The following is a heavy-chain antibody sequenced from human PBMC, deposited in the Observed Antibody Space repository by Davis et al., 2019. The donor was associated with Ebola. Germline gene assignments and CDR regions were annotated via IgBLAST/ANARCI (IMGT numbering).Heavy chain of an antibody. D-gene: IGHD3-16*02. V-gene: IGHV3-23*01. J-gene: IGHJ6*03. CDR2: ISRAGEST. Sequence: GESLKISCAASGFTFGDYAMSWVRQAPGKGLEWVSTISRAGESTYYGDSVRGRFTISRDNSMNTVYVQMYNLRADDTAVYYCAKGGFYLYMDVWGKGTTVTVSS. CDR3: AKGGFYLYMDV. CDR1: GFTFGDYA.